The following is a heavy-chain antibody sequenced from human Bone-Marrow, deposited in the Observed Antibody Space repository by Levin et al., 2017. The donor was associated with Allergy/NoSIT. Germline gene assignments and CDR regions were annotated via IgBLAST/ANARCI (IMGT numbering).Heavy chain of an antibody. CDR3: ARGGPADREEENWFDP. CDR1: GGSISSGSYY. V-gene: IGHV4-61*02. Sequence: SQTLSLTCTVSGGSISSGSYYWSWIRQPAGKGLEWIGRIYTSGSTNYNPSLKSRVTISVDTSKNQFSLKLSSVTAADTAVYYCARGGPADREEENWFDPWGQGTLVTVSS. J-gene: IGHJ5*02. D-gene: IGHD2-2*01. CDR2: IYTSGST.